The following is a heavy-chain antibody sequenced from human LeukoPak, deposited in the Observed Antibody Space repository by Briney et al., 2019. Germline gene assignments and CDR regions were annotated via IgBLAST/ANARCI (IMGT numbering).Heavy chain of an antibody. CDR3: ARVISSRRGP. J-gene: IGHJ4*02. V-gene: IGHV3-74*01. CDR2: INSDGSST. Sequence: PGGSLRLSCAASGFTFSSYWMHWVRQAPGKGLAWVSRINSDGSSTSYADSVKGRFTISRDNAKNTLYLQMNSMRAEDTAVYYCARVISSRRGPWGQGTLVTVSS. D-gene: IGHD3-10*01. CDR1: GFTFSSYW.